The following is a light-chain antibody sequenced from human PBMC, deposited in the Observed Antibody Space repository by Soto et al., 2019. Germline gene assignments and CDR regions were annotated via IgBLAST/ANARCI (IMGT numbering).Light chain of an antibody. Sequence: ESVLTQSPGTLSLSPGERATLSCRASQSVSSSYLAWYQQKPGQAPRLLIYGASSRATGIPDRFSGSGSGTDFTLTISRLEPEDFAGYYCQQYGSSPGTFGQGTKVEIK. CDR1: QSVSSSY. J-gene: IGKJ1*01. CDR2: GAS. V-gene: IGKV3-20*01. CDR3: QQYGSSPGT.